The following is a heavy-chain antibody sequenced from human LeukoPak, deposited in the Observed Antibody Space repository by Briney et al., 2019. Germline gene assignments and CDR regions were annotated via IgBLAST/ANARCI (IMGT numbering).Heavy chain of an antibody. J-gene: IGHJ3*02. CDR1: GFTFSSYG. Sequence: PGRSLRLSCAASGFTFSSYGMHWVRQAPGKGLEWVAVISYDGSNKYYADSVKGRFTISRDNSKNTLYLQMNSLRAEDTAVYYCARRRTGLRSYSDAFDISGHGTTVPVSS. CDR3: ARRRTGLRSYSDAFDI. V-gene: IGHV3-30*03. CDR2: ISYDGSNK. D-gene: IGHD3-10*01.